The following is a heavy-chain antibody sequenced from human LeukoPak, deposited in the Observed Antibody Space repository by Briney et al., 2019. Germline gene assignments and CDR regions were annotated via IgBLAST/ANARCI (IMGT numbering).Heavy chain of an antibody. CDR2: IYYSGST. D-gene: IGHD5-18*01. CDR1: GGSISSSSYY. V-gene: IGHV4-39*07. Sequence: SETLSLTCTVSGGSISSSSYYWGWIRQPPGKGLEWIGSIYYSGSTYYNPSLKSRVTISLDTSKNQFSLKLSSVTAADTAVYYCARGKYSYAYFGAYYFDYWGQGTLVTVSS. J-gene: IGHJ4*02. CDR3: ARGKYSYAYFGAYYFDY.